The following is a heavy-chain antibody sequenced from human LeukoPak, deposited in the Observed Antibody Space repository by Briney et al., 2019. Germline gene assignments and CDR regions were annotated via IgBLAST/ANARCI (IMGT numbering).Heavy chain of an antibody. V-gene: IGHV1-46*02. CDR3: ARRTGYSSSPSSYYYYYMDV. J-gene: IGHJ6*03. D-gene: IGHD6-6*01. CDR2: INPSGGST. Sequence: ASVKVSCKASGYTFNSYGISWVRQAPGQGLEWMGIINPSGGSTSYAQKFQGRVTMTRDMSTSTVYMELSSLRSEDTAVYYCARRTGYSSSPSSYYYYYMDVWGKGTTVTVSS. CDR1: GYTFNSYG.